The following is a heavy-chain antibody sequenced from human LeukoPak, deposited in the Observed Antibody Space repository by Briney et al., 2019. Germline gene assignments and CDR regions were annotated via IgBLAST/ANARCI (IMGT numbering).Heavy chain of an antibody. CDR3: ARDLGYSSSWYYYYGMDV. D-gene: IGHD6-13*01. CDR2: ISSSGSTI. V-gene: IGHV3-48*03. CDR1: GFTFSSYE. Sequence: PGGSLRLSCAASGFTFSSYEMNWVRQAPGKGLEWGSYISSSGSTIYYADSVKGRFTISRDNAKNSLYLQMNSLRAEDTAVYYCARDLGYSSSWYYYYGMDVWGQGTTVTVSS. J-gene: IGHJ6*02.